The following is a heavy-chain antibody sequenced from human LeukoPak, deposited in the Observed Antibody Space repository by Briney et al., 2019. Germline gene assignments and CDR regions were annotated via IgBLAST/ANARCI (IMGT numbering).Heavy chain of an antibody. CDR2: ISSSSSYI. CDR3: AREILVGAYDAFDI. V-gene: IGHV3-21*01. J-gene: IGHJ3*02. D-gene: IGHD1-26*01. CDR1: GFTFSSYS. Sequence: GGSLRLSCAASGFTFSSYSMNWVRQAPGKGLEWVSSISSSSSYIYYADSVKGRFTISRDNAKNSLYLQMNSLRAEDTAVYYCAREILVGAYDAFDIWGQGTMVTVSS.